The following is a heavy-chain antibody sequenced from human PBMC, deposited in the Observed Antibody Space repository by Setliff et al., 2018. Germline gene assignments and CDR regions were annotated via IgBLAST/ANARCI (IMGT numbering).Heavy chain of an antibody. CDR2: ISGSGGST. D-gene: IGHD3-16*01. CDR1: GFTFSSYA. CDR3: ALFGDRDTFDT. Sequence: PGGSLRLSCAASGFTFSSYAMSWVRQAPGKGLEWVSAISGSGGSTYYADSVKGRFTISRDNSKNTLYLQMNSLRAEDTAFYHCALFGDRDTFDTWGQGTMVTVSS. J-gene: IGHJ3*02. V-gene: IGHV3-23*01.